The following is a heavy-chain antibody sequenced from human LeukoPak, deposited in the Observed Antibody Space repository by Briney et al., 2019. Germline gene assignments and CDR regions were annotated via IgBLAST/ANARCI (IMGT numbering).Heavy chain of an antibody. V-gene: IGHV3-30*02. CDR1: GFTFSSNW. J-gene: IGHJ4*02. CDR2: IRYDGTDK. CDR3: AKRRDDNYFDY. Sequence: GGSLRLSCAASGFTFSSNWMTWVRQAPGKGLEWVAFIRYDGTDKNYADSVKGRFTISRDNSKNTLYLQMNSLRAEDTAVFYCAKRRDDNYFDYWGQGALVTVSS. D-gene: IGHD5-24*01.